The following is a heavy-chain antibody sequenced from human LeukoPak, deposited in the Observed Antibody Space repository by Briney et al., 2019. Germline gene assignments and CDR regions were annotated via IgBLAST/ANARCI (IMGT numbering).Heavy chain of an antibody. CDR2: INHSGST. CDR3: ARYGSGSYYKAPNFDY. J-gene: IGHJ4*02. CDR1: GGSFSGYY. V-gene: IGHV4-34*01. D-gene: IGHD3-10*01. Sequence: KPSETLSLTCAVYGGSFSGYYWSWIRQPPGKGLEWIGEINHSGSTNYNPSLKSRVTISADTSKDQFSLKLSSVTAADTAVYYCARYGSGSYYKAPNFDYWGQGTLVTVSS.